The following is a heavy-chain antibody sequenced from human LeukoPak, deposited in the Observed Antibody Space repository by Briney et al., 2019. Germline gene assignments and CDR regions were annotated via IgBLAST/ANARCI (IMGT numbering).Heavy chain of an antibody. V-gene: IGHV3-7*03. CDR2: IKQDGSEK. D-gene: IGHD3-9*01. J-gene: IGHJ4*02. CDR1: GCTFSSYW. Sequence: GGSLRLSCAASGCTFSSYWMSWVRQAPGKGLEWVANIKQDGSEKYYVGSVKGRFTISRDNAKNSLYLQMNSLRAEDTAVYYCAREGYDISILFDYWGQGTLVTVSS. CDR3: AREGYDISILFDY.